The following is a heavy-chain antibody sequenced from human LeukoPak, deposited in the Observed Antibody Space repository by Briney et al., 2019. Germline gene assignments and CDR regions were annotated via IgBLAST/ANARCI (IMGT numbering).Heavy chain of an antibody. CDR3: ARVPRPKYAGGQWDGDY. V-gene: IGHV1-2*02. CDR1: GYTFTVHY. D-gene: IGHD1-26*01. J-gene: IGHJ4*02. Sequence: GASVKVSCKTSGYTFTVHYMHWVRQAPGQGLEWMGWINPSSGDTNYAQKFQGRVTMTRDTSISTAYMDLSRLRSEDTAVYYCARVPRPKYAGGQWDGDYWGQGTLVTVSS. CDR2: INPSSGDT.